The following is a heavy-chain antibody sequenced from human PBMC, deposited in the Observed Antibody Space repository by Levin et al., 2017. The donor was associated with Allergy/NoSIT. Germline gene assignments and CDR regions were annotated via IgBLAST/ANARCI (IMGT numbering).Heavy chain of an antibody. CDR2: IKSKTDGGTI. CDR3: TTPPSYGLDY. CDR1: GFTFSNTW. V-gene: IGHV3-15*01. J-gene: IGHJ4*02. D-gene: IGHD5-18*01. Sequence: GGSLRLSCEVSGFTFSNTWMIWVRQAPGKGLEWVGRIKSKTDGGTIDYAAPVKGRFTISRDDSQNTMYLQMNNLKTEDTAVYYCTTPPSYGLDYWGQGTLVTVYS.